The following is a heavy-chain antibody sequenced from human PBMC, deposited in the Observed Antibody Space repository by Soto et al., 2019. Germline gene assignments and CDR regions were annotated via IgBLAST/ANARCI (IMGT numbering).Heavy chain of an antibody. CDR3: EGSCSGGSGYYSYYYYGMDV. J-gene: IGHJ6*02. Sequence: QVQLVQSGAEVKKPGASVKVSCKASGYTFTSYVISWVRQAPGQGLEWMGWISAYNGNTNYAQKLQGRVTMTTDTSTSTAYMALRSLRCDDTAVYYCEGSCSGGSGYYSYYYYGMDVLGQGTTFTVSS. CDR1: GYTFTSYV. D-gene: IGHD2-15*01. V-gene: IGHV1-18*04. CDR2: ISAYNGNT.